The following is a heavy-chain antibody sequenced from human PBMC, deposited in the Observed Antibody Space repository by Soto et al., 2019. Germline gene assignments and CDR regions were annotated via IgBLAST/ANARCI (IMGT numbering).Heavy chain of an antibody. J-gene: IGHJ6*03. Sequence: SGPTLVNPTQTLTLTCTFSGFSLSTSGVGVGWIRQPPGKALEWLALIYWDDDKRYSPSLKSRLTITKDTSKNQVVLTMTNMDPVDTATYYCAHRRDTLAARNCYYYMDGWGKGSTVPVSS. CDR2: IYWDDDK. V-gene: IGHV2-5*02. CDR3: AHRRDTLAARNCYYYMDG. D-gene: IGHD6-6*01. CDR1: GFSLSTSGVG.